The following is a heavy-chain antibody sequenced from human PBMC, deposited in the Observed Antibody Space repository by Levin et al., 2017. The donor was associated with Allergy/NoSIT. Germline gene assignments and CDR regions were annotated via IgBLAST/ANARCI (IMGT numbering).Heavy chain of an antibody. Sequence: GGSLRLSCAASGFTFSSYWMSWVRQAPGKGLEWVANIKQDGSEKYYVDSVKGRFTISRDNAKNSLYLQMNSLRAEDTAVYYCARDCSSTSCRRGGFDPWGQGTLVTVSS. CDR3: ARDCSSTSCRRGGFDP. CDR1: GFTFSSYW. J-gene: IGHJ5*02. D-gene: IGHD2-2*01. V-gene: IGHV3-7*01. CDR2: IKQDGSEK.